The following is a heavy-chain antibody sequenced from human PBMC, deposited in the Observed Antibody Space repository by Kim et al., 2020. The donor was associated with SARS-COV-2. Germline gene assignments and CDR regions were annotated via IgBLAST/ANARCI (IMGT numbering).Heavy chain of an antibody. CDR3: AGHTHSLPGTVYYFDP. D-gene: IGHD3-9*01. CDR1: GGSISSSSCY. J-gene: IGHJ5*02. V-gene: IGHV4-39*01. Sequence: SETLSLTCTVSGGSISSSSCYWGLSQQPPGRVLGWMGSIYNSGSTYYKPSLNRLITIAVNTSNNHFSLQLCSVTAADTAVYYCAGHTHSLPGTVYYFDP. CDR2: IYNSGST.